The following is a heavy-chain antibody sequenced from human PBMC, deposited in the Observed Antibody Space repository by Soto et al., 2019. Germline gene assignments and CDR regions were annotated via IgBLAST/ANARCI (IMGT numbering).Heavy chain of an antibody. V-gene: IGHV1-18*01. Sequence: QVQLVQSGAEVKKPGASVKVSCKASGYTFTSYGISWVRQAPGQGLEWMGWISAYNGNTNYAQKLQGRDTMTTDTSTSTAYMELRSLRSDDTAVYYCARARPYYYDSSGYPYYYYGMDVWGQGTTVTVSS. CDR1: GYTFTSYG. D-gene: IGHD3-22*01. CDR2: ISAYNGNT. CDR3: ARARPYYYDSSGYPYYYYGMDV. J-gene: IGHJ6*02.